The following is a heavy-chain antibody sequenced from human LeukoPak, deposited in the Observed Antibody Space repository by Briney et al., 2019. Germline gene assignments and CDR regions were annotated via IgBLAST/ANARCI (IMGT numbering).Heavy chain of an antibody. D-gene: IGHD1/OR15-1a*01. Sequence: PGGSLRLSCAASGFTFSSYSMNWVRQAPGRGLEGVSSISSSSSYIYYADSVKGRFTISRDNAKNSLYLQMNSLRAEDTAVYYCARVGPNWNNFDYWGQGTLVSVSS. CDR1: GFTFSSYS. V-gene: IGHV3-21*01. CDR3: ARVGPNWNNFDY. CDR2: ISSSSSYI. J-gene: IGHJ4*02.